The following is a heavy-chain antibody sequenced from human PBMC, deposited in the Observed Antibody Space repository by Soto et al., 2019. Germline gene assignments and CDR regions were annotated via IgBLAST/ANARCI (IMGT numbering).Heavy chain of an antibody. J-gene: IGHJ5*02. D-gene: IGHD3-10*01. Sequence: EVQLVESGGGLVQPGGSLRLSCAASGFIVSNNYMSWVRQAPGKGLEWVSIIYSDDKTYYADSVKGRFTVSRDSSKNTVYLQMNSLRAEDTAVYYCARYGSGSLFPWGQGTLVTVSS. V-gene: IGHV3-66*01. CDR3: ARYGSGSLFP. CDR2: IYSDDKT. CDR1: GFIVSNNY.